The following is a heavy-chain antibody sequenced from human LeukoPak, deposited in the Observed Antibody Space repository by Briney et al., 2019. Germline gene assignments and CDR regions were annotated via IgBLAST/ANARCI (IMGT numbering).Heavy chain of an antibody. D-gene: IGHD2-21*01. V-gene: IGHV3-74*01. J-gene: IGHJ4*02. CDR2: ISSDGSST. Sequence: GGSLRLSCGASGFTFSSYWMHWVRQASGKGLVWVSRISSDGSSTSYTDSVKGRFTISRDNSKNTLYLQMNSLRAEDTAVYYCARDVGIRSYFDYWGQGTLVTVSS. CDR1: GFTFSSYW. CDR3: ARDVGIRSYFDY.